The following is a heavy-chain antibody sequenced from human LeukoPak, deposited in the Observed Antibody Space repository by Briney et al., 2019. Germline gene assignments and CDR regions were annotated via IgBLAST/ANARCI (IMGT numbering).Heavy chain of an antibody. J-gene: IGHJ6*02. V-gene: IGHV3-53*01. CDR3: ARDPPGSYGMDV. CDR1: GFTVSSNY. Sequence: GGSLRLSCAASGFTVSSNYMSWVRQAPGKGLEWVSVIYSGGSTYYADSVEGRFTISRDNSKNTLYLQMNSLRAEDTAVYYCARDPPGSYGMDVWGQGTTVTVSS. CDR2: IYSGGST. D-gene: IGHD2-15*01.